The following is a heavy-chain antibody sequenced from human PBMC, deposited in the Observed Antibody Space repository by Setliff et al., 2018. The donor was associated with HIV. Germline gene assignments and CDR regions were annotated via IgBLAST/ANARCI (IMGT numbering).Heavy chain of an antibody. Sequence: GASVKVSCTASGYIFTSYGITWVRQAPGQGLEWMGWISAYNGNTNYAQKLQGRVTMTTDTSTSTAYMELRSLRSDDTAVYYCARINDYGGNEGYFDYWGQGTLVTVSS. D-gene: IGHD4-17*01. CDR2: ISAYNGNT. CDR3: ARINDYGGNEGYFDY. J-gene: IGHJ4*02. V-gene: IGHV1-18*01. CDR1: GYIFTSYG.